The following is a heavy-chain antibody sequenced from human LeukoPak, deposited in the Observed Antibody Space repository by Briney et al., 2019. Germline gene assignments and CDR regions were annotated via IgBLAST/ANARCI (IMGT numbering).Heavy chain of an antibody. CDR2: MNPNSGNT. D-gene: IGHD5-12*01. CDR1: GYTFTSHG. Sequence: ASVKVSCKASGYTFTSHGISWVRQATGQGLEWMGWMNPNSGNTGYAQKFQGRVTMTRNTSISTAYMELSSLRSEDTAVYYCARVGRSGYDLYSFDYWGQGTLVTVSS. V-gene: IGHV1-8*02. J-gene: IGHJ4*02. CDR3: ARVGRSGYDLYSFDY.